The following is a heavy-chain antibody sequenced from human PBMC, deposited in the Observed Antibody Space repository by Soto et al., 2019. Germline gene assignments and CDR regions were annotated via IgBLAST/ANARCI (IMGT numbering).Heavy chain of an antibody. CDR3: ARSPSSSWYGGGAFDI. V-gene: IGHV4-4*02. J-gene: IGHJ3*02. CDR1: GDSISSSNW. CDR2: IYHSGST. D-gene: IGHD6-13*01. Sequence: QVQLQESGPGLVKPSGTLSLTCTVSGDSISSSNWWSWVRQPPGKGLEWIGEIYHSGSTNYNPSLKGRVTISVDRSRNQISLRLSSVTAADTAVFYCARSPSSSWYGGGAFDIWVQGTMVTVSS.